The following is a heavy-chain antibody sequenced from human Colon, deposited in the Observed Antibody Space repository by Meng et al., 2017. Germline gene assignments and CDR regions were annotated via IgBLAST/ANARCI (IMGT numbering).Heavy chain of an antibody. Sequence: QLVESVGGLVQPGGSLRLSCAVSGFSVSSDFMIWVRQAPGKGLEWVSMIHSSAGTFFADSVKGRFTVSTDNSKNTLYLQMNSLRIEDTAVYHCANRFVWGLGTLVTVSS. CDR2: IHSSAGT. J-gene: IGHJ4*02. CDR3: ANRFV. CDR1: GFSVSSDF. D-gene: IGHD3-3*01. V-gene: IGHV3-66*02.